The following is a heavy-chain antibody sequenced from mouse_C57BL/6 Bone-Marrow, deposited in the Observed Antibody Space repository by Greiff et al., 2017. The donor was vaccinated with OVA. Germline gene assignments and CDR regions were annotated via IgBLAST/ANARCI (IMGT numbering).Heavy chain of an antibody. Sequence: QVQLKQSGAELARPGASVKLSCKASGYTFTSYGISWVKQRTGQGLEWIGEIYPRSGNTYYNEKFKGKATLTADKSSSTAYMELRSLTSEDSAVYFCAERDYYGSSYFDYWGQGTTLTVSS. J-gene: IGHJ2*01. CDR2: IYPRSGNT. CDR1: GYTFTSYG. CDR3: AERDYYGSSYFDY. D-gene: IGHD1-1*01. V-gene: IGHV1-81*01.